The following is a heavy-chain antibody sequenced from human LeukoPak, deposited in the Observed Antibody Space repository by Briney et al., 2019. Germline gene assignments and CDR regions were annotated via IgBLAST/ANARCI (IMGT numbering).Heavy chain of an antibody. Sequence: SETLSLTCAVSGGSISSSNWWSWVRQPPGKGLEWIGEIYHSGSTNYNPSLKSRVTISVDKSKNRFSLKLSSVTAADTAVYYCARDRIVVVPAAMDYYYGMDVRGKGTTVTVSS. D-gene: IGHD2-2*01. J-gene: IGHJ6*04. V-gene: IGHV4-4*02. CDR1: GGSISSSNW. CDR3: ARDRIVVVPAAMDYYYGMDV. CDR2: IYHSGST.